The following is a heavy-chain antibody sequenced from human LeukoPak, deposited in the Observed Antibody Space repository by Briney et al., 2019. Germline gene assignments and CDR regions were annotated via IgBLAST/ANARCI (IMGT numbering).Heavy chain of an antibody. D-gene: IGHD6-13*01. Sequence: ASVKVSCKASGGTFSSYAISWVRQAPGQGLEWMGRIIPILGIANYAQKFQGRVTITADKSTSIPYMELTSLRSEDTAVYYCARGWAIAAAVDYWGQGTLVTVSS. V-gene: IGHV1-69*04. CDR2: IIPILGIA. CDR1: GGTFSSYA. J-gene: IGHJ4*02. CDR3: ARGWAIAAAVDY.